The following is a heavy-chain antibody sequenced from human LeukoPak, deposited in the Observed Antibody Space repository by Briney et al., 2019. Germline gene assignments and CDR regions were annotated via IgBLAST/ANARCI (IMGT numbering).Heavy chain of an antibody. CDR2: IHSSGRT. D-gene: IGHD3-10*01. V-gene: IGHV4-59*01. CDR3: ARYLYGSGGLDY. J-gene: IGHJ4*02. CDR1: GGSISSYY. Sequence: ASETLSLTCTVSGGSISSYYWSWIRQPPGKGLEWVGYIHSSGRTSYNPSLKSRVTISVDTSKNQFSLKLSSVTAADTAMYYCARYLYGSGGLDYWGQGTLVTVSS.